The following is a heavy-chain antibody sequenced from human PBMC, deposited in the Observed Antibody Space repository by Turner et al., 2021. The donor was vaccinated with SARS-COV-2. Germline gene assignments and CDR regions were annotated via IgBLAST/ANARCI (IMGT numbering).Heavy chain of an antibody. J-gene: IGHJ4*01. D-gene: IGHD6-13*01. CDR3: SGGGAAAFSWEVYFDY. V-gene: IGHV1-69*02. CDR2: IIPILGIA. Sequence: QVQLEQSGAERKKPGSPVKVSCKASGGTFSSYTINWVRQHPGQGLELMGRIIPILGIANYVQKFQVKVTITADKSTSTAYMELGSLRSEDTAVYDCSGGGAAAFSWEVYFDYWGQGTLVTVSS. CDR1: GGTFSSYT.